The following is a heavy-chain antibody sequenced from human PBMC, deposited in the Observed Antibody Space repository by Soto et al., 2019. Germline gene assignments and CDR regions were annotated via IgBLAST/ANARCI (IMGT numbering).Heavy chain of an antibody. CDR3: ASRQNGEYRNSDFFDS. CDR2: FYYSGNI. CDR1: GASISSDNYY. V-gene: IGHV4-39*02. D-gene: IGHD3-10*01. J-gene: IGHJ4*02. Sequence: QPQLQESGPGLMKPSETLSLTCTVSGASISSDNYYWGWIRQPPGKGLEWIGTFYYSGNIYYNPSLRSRVTLALDTSKNRLSLRLTSVTAAETAIYYCASRQNGEYRNSDFFDSWGQGTLVTVSS.